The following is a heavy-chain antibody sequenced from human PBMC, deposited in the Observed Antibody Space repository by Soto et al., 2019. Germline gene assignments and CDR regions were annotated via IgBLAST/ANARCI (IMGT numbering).Heavy chain of an antibody. Sequence: ASVKVSCKASGGTFSSYAISWVRQAPGQGLEWMGGIIPIFGTANYAQKFQGRVTITADGSTSTAYMELSSLRSEDTAVYYCAREIGSYYDSSGYSPFDYWGQGTLVTVSS. D-gene: IGHD3-22*01. CDR3: AREIGSYYDSSGYSPFDY. CDR2: IIPIFGTA. J-gene: IGHJ4*02. V-gene: IGHV1-69*13. CDR1: GGTFSSYA.